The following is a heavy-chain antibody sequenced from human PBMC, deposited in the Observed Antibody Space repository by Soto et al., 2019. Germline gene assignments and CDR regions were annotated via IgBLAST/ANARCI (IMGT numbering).Heavy chain of an antibody. CDR1: GDSVSSRFW. CDR3: ARVPDR. CDR2: IYHSGSA. V-gene: IGHV4-4*02. D-gene: IGHD2-2*01. Sequence: SETLSLTCAVSGDSVSSRFWWSWVRQSPGKGLEWIGEIYHSGSANYNPSLKSRVTMSVDNSKNQFSLKPNSVTAADTAVYYCARVPDRWGQGTLVTVSS. J-gene: IGHJ5*02.